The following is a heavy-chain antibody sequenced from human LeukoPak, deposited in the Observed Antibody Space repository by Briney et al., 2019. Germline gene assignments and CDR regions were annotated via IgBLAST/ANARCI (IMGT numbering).Heavy chain of an antibody. V-gene: IGHV1-3*01. Sequence: ASVKVSCKASGYTFTSYAIQWVRQAPGQRLEWMGWINAGHGNTKYSQNFQGRVTITRDTSASTAYMELSSLRSEDTAVYYCARGAGFAEQLPEYWGQGTLLTVSS. D-gene: IGHD1/OR15-1a*01. CDR3: ARGAGFAEQLPEY. CDR1: GYTFTSYA. CDR2: INAGHGNT. J-gene: IGHJ4*02.